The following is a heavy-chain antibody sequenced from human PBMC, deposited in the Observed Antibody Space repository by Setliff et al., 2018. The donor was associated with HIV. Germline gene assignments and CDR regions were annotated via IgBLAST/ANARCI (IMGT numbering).Heavy chain of an antibody. Sequence: SETLSLTCSVSGGSISSGYYYWSWIRQHPGKGLEWIGYIYYSGSSYYNPSLKSRVTISVDTSKNQFSVKLSAVTAADTAVYYCARVLNPSDAFDIWGQGTMVT. J-gene: IGHJ3*02. CDR3: ARVLNPSDAFDI. V-gene: IGHV4-31*03. CDR2: IYYSGSS. CDR1: GGSISSGYYY.